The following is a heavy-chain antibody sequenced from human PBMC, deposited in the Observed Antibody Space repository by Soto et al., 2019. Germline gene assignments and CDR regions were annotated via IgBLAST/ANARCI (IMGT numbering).Heavy chain of an antibody. Sequence: SETLSLTCTVSGGSISSYYWSWIRQPPGKGLEWIGYIYYSGSTNYNPSLKSRVTISVDTSKNQFSLKLSSVTAADTAVYYCARHRDSSGWYRTGYYYGMDVWGQGTTVT. J-gene: IGHJ6*02. CDR2: IYYSGST. D-gene: IGHD6-19*01. CDR3: ARHRDSSGWYRTGYYYGMDV. V-gene: IGHV4-59*08. CDR1: GGSISSYY.